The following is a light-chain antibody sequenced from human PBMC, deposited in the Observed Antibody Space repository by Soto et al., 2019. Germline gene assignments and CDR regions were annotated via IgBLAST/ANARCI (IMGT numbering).Light chain of an antibody. CDR1: QSVVTN. V-gene: IGKV3-20*01. J-gene: IGKJ1*01. CDR3: QQYGSSPPT. CDR2: GAS. Sequence: ETVMTQSPATLSVSPGERATLSCRASQSVVTNLAWYQQKPGQAPRLLIYGASSRATGTPDRFSGSGSGTDFTLTINRLEPEDFALYYCQQYGSSPPTFGQGTKVDIK.